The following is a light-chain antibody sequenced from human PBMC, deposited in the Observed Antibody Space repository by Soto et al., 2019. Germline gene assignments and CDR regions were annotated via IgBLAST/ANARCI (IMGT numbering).Light chain of an antibody. CDR3: QQYGSSPFT. CDR1: EGVSSSF. V-gene: IGKV3-20*01. J-gene: IGKJ3*01. Sequence: EIVLTQSPGTLSLSPGERATLSCRASEGVSSSFLAWYQQKPGLAPRLLIYGASTRATGIPGRFSGGGSGTDFSLTISRLEPEDFAVYFCQQYGSSPFTFGPGTKVDIK. CDR2: GAS.